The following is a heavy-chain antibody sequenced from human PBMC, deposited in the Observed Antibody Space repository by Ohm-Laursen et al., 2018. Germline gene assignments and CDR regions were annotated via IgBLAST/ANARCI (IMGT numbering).Heavy chain of an antibody. CDR3: VRGGYLSNWIDP. Sequence: PTQTLTLTCTFSGFSLSTSGMCVNWIRQPPGKALEWLARIDWDDDKYYSTSLKTRLTISKDTSKNQVVLTMTNMDPVDTATYYCVRGGYLSNWIDPWGQGTLVTVSS. J-gene: IGHJ5*02. D-gene: IGHD2-2*01. CDR2: IDWDDDK. CDR1: GFSLSTSGMC. V-gene: IGHV2-70*11.